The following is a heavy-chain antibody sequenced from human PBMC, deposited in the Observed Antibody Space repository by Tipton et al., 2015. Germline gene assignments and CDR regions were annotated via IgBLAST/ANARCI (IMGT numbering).Heavy chain of an antibody. CDR2: IYYSEST. D-gene: IGHD5-12*01. CDR3: ARVKVATMLYYFDY. CDR1: GTSIASYY. Sequence: LSLTCTVSGTSIASYYWSWIRQPPRRGLECLGYIYYSESTNYNPSLKSRVTMSVDTSKNQFSLKLRSVTAADTAVYYCARVKVATMLYYFDYWGQGTLVTVSS. J-gene: IGHJ4*02. V-gene: IGHV4-59*01.